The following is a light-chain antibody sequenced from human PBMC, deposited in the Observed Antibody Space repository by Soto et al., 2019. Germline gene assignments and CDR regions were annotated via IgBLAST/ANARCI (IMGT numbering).Light chain of an antibody. V-gene: IGKV1-5*01. CDR2: DAS. CDR3: QQYNNYPWT. Sequence: DIQMTQSPSTLSASVGDRVTITCRASQNINRRLAWYQQKPGKAPNLLIYDASSLESGVPARFSGGGSGTEFTLTISSLQPDDFSTFYCQQYNNYPWTFGQRTKVEIK. CDR1: QNINRR. J-gene: IGKJ1*01.